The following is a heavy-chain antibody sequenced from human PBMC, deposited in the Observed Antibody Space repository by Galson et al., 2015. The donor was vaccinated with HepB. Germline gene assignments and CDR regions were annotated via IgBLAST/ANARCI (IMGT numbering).Heavy chain of an antibody. CDR2: INPSGGST. J-gene: IGHJ4*02. Sequence: QSGAEVKKPGESLKISCKASGYTFTSYYMHWVRQAPGQGLEWMGIINPSGGSTSYAQKLQGRVTMTRDTSTSTVYMELSSLRSEDTAVYYCARGRGELVGAPYFDYWGQGTLVTVSS. V-gene: IGHV1-46*04. CDR1: GYTFTSYY. D-gene: IGHD1-26*01. CDR3: ARGRGELVGAPYFDY.